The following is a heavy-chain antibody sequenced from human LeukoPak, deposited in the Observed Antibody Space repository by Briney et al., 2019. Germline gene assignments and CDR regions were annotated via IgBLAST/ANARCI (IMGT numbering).Heavy chain of an antibody. J-gene: IGHJ4*02. CDR1: GYTFTSYG. V-gene: IGHV1-18*04. CDR3: ARGIVVVPAAPPGVYYFDY. D-gene: IGHD2-2*01. CDR2: ISAYNGNT. Sequence: ASVNVSFKASGYTFTSYGISWVRQAPGHGLEWMGWISAYNGNTNYAQKLHGRVTMTTDTSTSTAYMELRSLRFDDTAVYYCARGIVVVPAAPPGVYYFDYWGQGTLVTVSS.